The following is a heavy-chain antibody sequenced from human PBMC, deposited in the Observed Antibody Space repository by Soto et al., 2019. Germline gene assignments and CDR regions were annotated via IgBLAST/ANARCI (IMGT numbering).Heavy chain of an antibody. J-gene: IGHJ4*02. CDR3: GTARSWELHGYYFDY. CDR1: GYTFTSYY. V-gene: IGHV1-46*01. CDR2: INPSGGST. Sequence: ASVKVSCKASGYTFTSYYMHWVRQAPGQGLEWMGIINPSGGSTSYAQKFQGRVTMTRDTSTNTVYMELSSLRSEDTAVYYCGTARSWELHGYYFDYWGQGTLVTVSS. D-gene: IGHD1-26*01.